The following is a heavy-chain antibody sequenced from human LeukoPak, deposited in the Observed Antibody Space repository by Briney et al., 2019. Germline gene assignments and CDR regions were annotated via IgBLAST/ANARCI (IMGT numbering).Heavy chain of an antibody. CDR1: GFTFRDYY. CDR2: ISSSGSTI. Sequence: GGSLRLSCAASGFTFRDYYMSWLRQAPGKGLEWVSYISSSGSTIYYADSVKGRFTISRDNAKNSLYLQMNSLRAEDTAVYYCARRDDYSNYDYYYYYMDVWGKGTTVTISS. CDR3: ARRDDYSNYDYYYYYMDV. V-gene: IGHV3-11*04. J-gene: IGHJ6*03. D-gene: IGHD4-11*01.